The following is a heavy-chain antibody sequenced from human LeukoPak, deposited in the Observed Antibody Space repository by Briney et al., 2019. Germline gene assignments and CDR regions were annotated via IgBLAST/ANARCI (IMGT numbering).Heavy chain of an antibody. CDR3: AREGYYYDSSGYSYYFDY. D-gene: IGHD3-22*01. CDR1: GFTFSSYW. J-gene: IGHJ4*02. V-gene: IGHV3-74*01. Sequence: GGSLRLSCAVSGFTFSSYWMHWVRQAPGKGLVWVSRINSDGSSTSYADSVKGRFTISRDNAKNTLYLQMNSLRAEDTAVYYCAREGYYYDSSGYSYYFDYWGQGTLVTVSS. CDR2: INSDGSST.